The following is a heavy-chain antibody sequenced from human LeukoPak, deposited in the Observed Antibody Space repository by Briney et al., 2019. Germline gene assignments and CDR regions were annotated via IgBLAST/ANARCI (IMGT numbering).Heavy chain of an antibody. CDR3: AREGYSSGWGRIHYFDY. CDR2: IIPIFGTA. J-gene: IGHJ4*02. D-gene: IGHD6-19*01. Sequence: ASVKVSCKASGYTFTSYGISWVRQAPGQGLEWMGGIIPIFGTANYAQKFQGRVTITTDESTSTAYMELSSLRSEDTAVYYCAREGYSSGWGRIHYFDYWGQGTLVTVSS. CDR1: GYTFTSYG. V-gene: IGHV1-69*05.